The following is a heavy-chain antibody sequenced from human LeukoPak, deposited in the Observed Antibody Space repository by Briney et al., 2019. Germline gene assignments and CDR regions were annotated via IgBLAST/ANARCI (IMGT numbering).Heavy chain of an antibody. Sequence: ASVKVSCKASGYTFTSYGISWVRQAPGQGLEWMGWISAYNGNTNYAQKFQGRVTITADKSTSTAYMELSSLRSEDTAVYYCARGVDYYDSSGYSYFDYWGQGTLVTVSS. D-gene: IGHD3-22*01. J-gene: IGHJ4*02. V-gene: IGHV1-18*01. CDR2: ISAYNGNT. CDR3: ARGVDYYDSSGYSYFDY. CDR1: GYTFTSYG.